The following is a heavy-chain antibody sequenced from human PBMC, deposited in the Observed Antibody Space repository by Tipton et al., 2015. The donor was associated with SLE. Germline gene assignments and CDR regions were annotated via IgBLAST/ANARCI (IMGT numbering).Heavy chain of an antibody. V-gene: IGHV1-18*01. CDR1: GYTFTSYG. Sequence: QSGPEVKKPGASVKVSCKASGYTFTSYGISWVRQAPGQGLEWMGWISAYNGNTNYAQKLQGRVTMTTDTSTSTAYMELRSLRSGDTAVYYCARDLRYGTGGVCDTDDNWFDPWGQGTLVTVSS. J-gene: IGHJ5*02. D-gene: IGHD2-8*02. CDR3: ARDLRYGTGGVCDTDDNWFDP. CDR2: ISAYNGNT.